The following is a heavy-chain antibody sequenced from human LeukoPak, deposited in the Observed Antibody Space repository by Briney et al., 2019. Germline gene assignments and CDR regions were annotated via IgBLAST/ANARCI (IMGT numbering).Heavy chain of an antibody. CDR1: GGSISSSSYY. J-gene: IGHJ4*02. CDR2: IYYSGST. CDR3: ARVPYYYGSGSWIFDY. D-gene: IGHD3-10*01. Sequence: PSETLSLTCTVSGGSISSSSYYWGWIRRPPGKGLEWIGSIYYSGSTYYNPSLKSRVTISVDTSKNQFSLKLSSVTAADTAVYYCARVPYYYGSGSWIFDYWGQGTLVTVSS. V-gene: IGHV4-39*07.